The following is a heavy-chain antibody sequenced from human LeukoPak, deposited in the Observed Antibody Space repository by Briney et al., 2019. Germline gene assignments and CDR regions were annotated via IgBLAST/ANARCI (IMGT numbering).Heavy chain of an antibody. CDR3: ARISLTMRDAFDI. D-gene: IGHD4/OR15-4a*01. Sequence: SETLSLTCTVSGVSVSSGNYYWSWIRQPPGKGLEWIGYVYKSGGTSHNPSLKGRVTISVDTSKNQFSLKLSSVTTADTAVYYCARISLTMRDAFDIWGQGTTVTVST. J-gene: IGHJ3*02. V-gene: IGHV4-61*01. CDR1: GVSVSSGNYY. CDR2: VYKSGGT.